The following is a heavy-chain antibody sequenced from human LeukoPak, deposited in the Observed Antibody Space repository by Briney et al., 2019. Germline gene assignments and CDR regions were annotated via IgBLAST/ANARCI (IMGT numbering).Heavy chain of an antibody. CDR3: ARDWGSLTGDVGGVDY. Sequence: ASVKVSCKXSGYTFTGYYIHWVRQAPGQGLEWMGWINPNGGGTNYSQKFQGRITITRDTSVSTAYMELSRLRSDDTAVYYCARDWGSLTGDVGGVDYWGQGTPVIVSS. CDR1: GYTFTGYY. D-gene: IGHD7-27*01. V-gene: IGHV1-2*02. J-gene: IGHJ4*02. CDR2: INPNGGGT.